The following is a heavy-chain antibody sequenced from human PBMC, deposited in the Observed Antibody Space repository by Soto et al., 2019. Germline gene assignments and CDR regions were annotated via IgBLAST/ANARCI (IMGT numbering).Heavy chain of an antibody. CDR1: GFTFSNFA. Sequence: EVQLLESGGGLVQPGGSLRLSCAASGFTFSNFAMNWVRQAPGKGLEWVSAISGSGGSTYYADSVKGRFTISRDNSKNTLYLQMNSLRAEDTAVYYCAKDPVVGTRRAFYIWGQRTMVTVSS. CDR3: AKDPVVGTRRAFYI. CDR2: ISGSGGST. D-gene: IGHD1-26*01. V-gene: IGHV3-23*01. J-gene: IGHJ3*02.